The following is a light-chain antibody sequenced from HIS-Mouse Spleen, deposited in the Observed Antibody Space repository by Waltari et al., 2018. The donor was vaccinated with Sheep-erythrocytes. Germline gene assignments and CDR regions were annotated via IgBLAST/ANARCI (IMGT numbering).Light chain of an antibody. J-gene: IGLJ3*02. CDR3: QSADSSGTWV. CDR2: KDS. CDR1: ALPKQY. V-gene: IGLV3-25*03. Sequence: SYELTQPPSVSVSPGQTARITCSGDALPKQYAYWYQQKPGQAPVLVIYKDSGKTSGILERLSGSSSGTTVTLTISGVQAEDEADYYCQSADSSGTWVCGGGTKLTVL.